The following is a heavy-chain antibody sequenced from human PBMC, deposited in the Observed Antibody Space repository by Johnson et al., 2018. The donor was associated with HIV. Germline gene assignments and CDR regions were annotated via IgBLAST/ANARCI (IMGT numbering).Heavy chain of an antibody. D-gene: IGHD6-13*01. CDR1: GFTFDDYA. V-gene: IGHV3-74*01. CDR3: ARERIGYSSSGDAFDI. CDR2: INNDGSSS. J-gene: IGHJ3*02. Sequence: EQLVESGGGLVQPGRSLRLSCAASGFTFDDYAMHWVRQAPGKGLEWVSRINNDGSSSTYADFVKGRFTISRDNAKNTLYLQMNSLRAEDTAVYYCARERIGYSSSGDAFDIWGQETVVTVSS.